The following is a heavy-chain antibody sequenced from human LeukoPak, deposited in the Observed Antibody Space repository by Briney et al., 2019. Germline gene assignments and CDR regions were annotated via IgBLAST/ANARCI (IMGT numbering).Heavy chain of an antibody. CDR1: GFTFSSYG. CDR3: AKTLGRGTVVTSVDY. D-gene: IGHD4-23*01. J-gene: IGHJ4*02. V-gene: IGHV3-30*02. Sequence: PGGSLRLSCAASGFTFSSYGMHWVRQAPGKGLEWVAFIRYDGSNKYYADSVKGRFTISRDNSKNTLYLQMNSLRAEDTAVYYCAKTLGRGTVVTSVDYWGQGTLVTVSS. CDR2: IRYDGSNK.